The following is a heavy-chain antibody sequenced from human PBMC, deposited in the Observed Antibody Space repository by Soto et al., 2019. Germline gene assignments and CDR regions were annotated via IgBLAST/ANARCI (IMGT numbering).Heavy chain of an antibody. D-gene: IGHD5-18*01. J-gene: IGHJ6*02. CDR3: ACIFSGVYSNGFDTNEIDV. Sequence: SETLSLTCTVSRGSFNSHYWSWIRQSPGKGLEWIGYISYRGSTNYNPSLKSRVTISVDTSKNQFSLKLSSVTAADTAVYYCACIFSGVYSNGFDTNEIDVWAQRAAVPVS. V-gene: IGHV4-59*08. CDR1: RGSFNSHY. CDR2: ISYRGST.